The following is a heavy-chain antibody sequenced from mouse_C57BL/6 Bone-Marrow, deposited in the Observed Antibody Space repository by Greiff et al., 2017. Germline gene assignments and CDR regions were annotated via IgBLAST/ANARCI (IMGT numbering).Heavy chain of an antibody. CDR1: GYTFTSYW. V-gene: IGHV1-64*01. Sequence: QVQLQQPGAELVKPGASVKLSCKASGYTFTSYWMHWVKQRPGQGLEWIGMIHPNSGSTNYNEKFKSKATLTVDKSSSTAYMQLSSLTSEDSAVYYGARWGWYWYFDVWGTGTTVTVSS. J-gene: IGHJ1*03. CDR3: ARWGWYWYFDV. D-gene: IGHD3-3*01. CDR2: IHPNSGST.